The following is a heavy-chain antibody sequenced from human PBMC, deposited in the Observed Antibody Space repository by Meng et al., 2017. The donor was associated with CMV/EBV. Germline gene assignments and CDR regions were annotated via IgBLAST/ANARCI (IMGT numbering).Heavy chain of an antibody. CDR2: INHSGST. CDR1: SFSGYY. J-gene: IGHJ4*02. Sequence: SFSGYYWSWIRQPPGKGLEWIGEINHSGSTNYNPSLKSRVTISVDTSKNQFSLKLSSVTAADTAVYYCARARIKYSSSWTGVPDHFDYWGQGTLVTVSS. CDR3: ARARIKYSSSWTGVPDHFDY. V-gene: IGHV4-34*01. D-gene: IGHD6-13*01.